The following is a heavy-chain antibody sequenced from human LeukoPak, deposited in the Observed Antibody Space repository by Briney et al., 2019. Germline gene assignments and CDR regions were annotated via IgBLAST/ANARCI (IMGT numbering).Heavy chain of an antibody. CDR1: GFTFSSYA. CDR2: ISGSGGST. CDR3: ARGRKRHFWSGSQNSWFDP. J-gene: IGHJ5*02. Sequence: GGSLRLSCAASGFTFSSYAMSWVRQAPEKGLEWVSTISGSGGSTYYTDSVRGRFTISRDNSKNTLYLQMNSLRAEDTAVFYCARGRKRHFWSGSQNSWFDPWGQGALVTVSP. D-gene: IGHD3-3*02. V-gene: IGHV3-23*01.